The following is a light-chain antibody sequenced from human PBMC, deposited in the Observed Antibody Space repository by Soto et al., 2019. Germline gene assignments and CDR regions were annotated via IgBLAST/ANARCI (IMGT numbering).Light chain of an antibody. CDR1: SRDVGGYNY. CDR2: DVS. CDR3: SSYTSSSTYV. V-gene: IGLV2-14*01. J-gene: IGLJ1*01. Sequence: QSLLTQPASVSGSPGKSITISCPGTSRDVGGYNYVSWYQQPPGKAPKLMIYDVSNRPSGVSNRFSGSKSGNTASLTISGLQAEDEADYYCSSYTSSSTYVFGTGTKVTVL.